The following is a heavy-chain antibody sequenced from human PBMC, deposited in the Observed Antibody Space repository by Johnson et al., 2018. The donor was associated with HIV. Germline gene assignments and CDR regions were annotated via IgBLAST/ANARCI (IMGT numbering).Heavy chain of an antibody. CDR3: AKVLSPRPWGDDAFDI. Sequence: VQLVESGGGLVQPGGSLRLSCVASGFTFIDYAMIWVRQAPGKGLEWVSFISGGEDDTYYADSVKGRFTISRDNSKNTLYLQMNSLRAEDTAVYYCAKVLSPRPWGDDAFDIWGQGTMVIVS. CDR1: GFTFIDYA. J-gene: IGHJ3*02. V-gene: IGHV3-23*04. D-gene: IGHD7-27*01. CDR2: ISGGEDDT.